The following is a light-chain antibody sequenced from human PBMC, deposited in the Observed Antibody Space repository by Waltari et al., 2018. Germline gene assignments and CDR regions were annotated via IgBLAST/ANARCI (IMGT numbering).Light chain of an antibody. V-gene: IGLV2-14*01. CDR2: EVT. CDR3: SSYTTSRTYV. J-gene: IGLJ1*01. CDR1: NSADGSYNF. Sequence: QSALTPPASVSGSPGQSTTISCTGTNSADGSYNFVPWFQQTPGAAPKLMIYEVTNRPSGVSNRFSGSKSGNTASLIISGLQGEDEADYYCSSYTTSRTYVFGTGTKVTVL.